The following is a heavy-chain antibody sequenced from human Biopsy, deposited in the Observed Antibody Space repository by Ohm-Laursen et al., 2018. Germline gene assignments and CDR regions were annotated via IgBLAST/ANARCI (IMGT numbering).Heavy chain of an antibody. D-gene: IGHD3-10*01. V-gene: IGHV3-9*01. CDR1: GFNFNHYA. Sequence: SLRLSCAASGFNFNHYAMQWVRQVPGKALAWVSSISWSNDNIHYADSVKGRFTISRDNAKNSLYLQMNSLRAEVTAFYYCAKVRKGFGESGSQYNSDMDVWGQGTTVTVSS. CDR3: AKVRKGFGESGSQYNSDMDV. J-gene: IGHJ6*02. CDR2: ISWSNDNI.